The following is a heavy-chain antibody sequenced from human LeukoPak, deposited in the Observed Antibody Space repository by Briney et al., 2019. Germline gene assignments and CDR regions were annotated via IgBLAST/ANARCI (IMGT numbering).Heavy chain of an antibody. J-gene: IGHJ3*02. CDR2: INPSGGST. CDR1: GYTFTSYY. D-gene: IGHD6-6*01. Sequence: ASVKVSCKASGYTFTSYYMHWVRQAPGQGLEWMGIINPSGGSTSYAQKFQGRVTMTRDTSTSTVYMELSSLRSEDTAVYYCASSSSSGEAAFDIWGQGTMVTVSS. CDR3: ASSSSSGEAAFDI. V-gene: IGHV1-46*01.